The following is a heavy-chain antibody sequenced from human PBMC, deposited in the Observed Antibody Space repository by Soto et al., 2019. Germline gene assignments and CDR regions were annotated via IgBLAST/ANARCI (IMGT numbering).Heavy chain of an antibody. CDR1: GGSISSGDYY. V-gene: IGHV4-30-4*01. CDR2: IYYSGRT. Sequence: QVQLQESGPGLVKPSQTLSLTCTVSGGSISSGDYYWSWIRQPPGKGLEWLGYIYYSGRTYYNPSLKSRVTISVDTSKNQFSLKLSSVTAADTAVYYWARGDYYGSGSRPYYFDYWGQGTLVTVSS. J-gene: IGHJ4*02. CDR3: ARGDYYGSGSRPYYFDY. D-gene: IGHD3-10*01.